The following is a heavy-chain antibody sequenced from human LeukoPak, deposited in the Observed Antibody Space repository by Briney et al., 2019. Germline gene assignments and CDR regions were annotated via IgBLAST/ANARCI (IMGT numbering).Heavy chain of an antibody. D-gene: IGHD3-16*02. CDR2: LSAYNGNT. V-gene: IGHV1-18*01. J-gene: IGHJ4*02. CDR1: GYTFTSYG. Sequence: ASVKVSCKASGYTFTSYGISWVRQAPGQGLEWMGWLSAYNGNTNYAQKLQGRVTMTKDTSTSTGYMELRSLRSDDTAVYYCARARITFGGVIVPGRHDYWGQGTLVTVSS. CDR3: ARARITFGGVIVPGRHDY.